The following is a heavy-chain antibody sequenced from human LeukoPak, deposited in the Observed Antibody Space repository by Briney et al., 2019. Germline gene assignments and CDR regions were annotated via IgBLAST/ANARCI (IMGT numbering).Heavy chain of an antibody. V-gene: IGHV4-39*07. J-gene: IGHJ6*03. Sequence: PSQTLSLTCTVSGGSISSDSYYWGWIRQPPGKGLEWMGNIYYSGNTYYSPSLKSRVTISVDTSKNQFSLRLSSVTAADTAVYYCARVTGGNWNYYYYYMDVWGKGTTVTVSS. CDR1: GGSISSDSYY. D-gene: IGHD1-1*01. CDR3: ARVTGGNWNYYYYYMDV. CDR2: IYYSGNT.